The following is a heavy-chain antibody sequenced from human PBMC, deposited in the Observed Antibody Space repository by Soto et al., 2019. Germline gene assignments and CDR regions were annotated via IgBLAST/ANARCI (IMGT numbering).Heavy chain of an antibody. CDR3: ARLLDWNYFFDY. Sequence: ETLSLTCAVSGGSISSSRYCWGWIRQPPGKGLEWIGSIYYSGSTYYNPSLKSRVTISVDTSKNQFSLRLSSVSAADTAVYYCARLLDWNYFFDYWGQGTLVTVSS. V-gene: IGHV4-39*01. D-gene: IGHD1-7*01. J-gene: IGHJ4*02. CDR2: IYYSGST. CDR1: GGSISSSRYC.